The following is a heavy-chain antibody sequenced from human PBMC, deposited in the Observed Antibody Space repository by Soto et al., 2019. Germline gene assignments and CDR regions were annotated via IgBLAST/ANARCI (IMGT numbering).Heavy chain of an antibody. CDR2: IYYSGAA. D-gene: IGHD6-6*01. CDR3: ARGAYSDSSSYFDY. V-gene: IGHV4-30-4*01. Sequence: QAQLQESGPGLVRPSQTLSLTCTVSGGSISSGDSYWSWIRQPPGKGLEWLGYIYYSGAAYSSPSLQSRLTILIDTSKNQFSLKLNSVTAADTAVYYCARGAYSDSSSYFDYWGQGALVTVSS. CDR1: GGSISSGDSY. J-gene: IGHJ4*02.